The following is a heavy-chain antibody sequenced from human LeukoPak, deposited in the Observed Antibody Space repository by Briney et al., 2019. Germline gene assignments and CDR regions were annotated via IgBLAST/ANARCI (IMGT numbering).Heavy chain of an antibody. CDR3: VKGYSNGVNKEVWLDP. D-gene: IGHD3-22*01. V-gene: IGHV4-39*07. CDR2: LSYDGDT. J-gene: IGHJ5*02. Sequence: PSETLSLTCSVSGGSIISRSYFWTWIRQPPGKGLEWIASLSYDGDTYYNRSLKSRATMSVDTSKNHLSLKLTSMAAADTAVYYCVKGYSNGVNKEVWLDPRGQGTLVTVSS. CDR1: GGSIISRSYF.